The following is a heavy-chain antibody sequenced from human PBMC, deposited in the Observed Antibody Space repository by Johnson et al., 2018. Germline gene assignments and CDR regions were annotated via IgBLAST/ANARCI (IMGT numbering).Heavy chain of an antibody. Sequence: VQLVQSGGGLVQPGGSXRLSCAASGFTFSSYSMNWVRQAPGKGLEWVSYISSSSSTIYYADSVKGRFTISRDNAKNSLYLQMNSLRDEDTAVYYCARDSRYYYDSPDAFDIWGQGAMVTVSS. CDR2: ISSSSSTI. CDR3: ARDSRYYYDSPDAFDI. J-gene: IGHJ3*02. D-gene: IGHD3-22*01. CDR1: GFTFSSYS. V-gene: IGHV3-48*02.